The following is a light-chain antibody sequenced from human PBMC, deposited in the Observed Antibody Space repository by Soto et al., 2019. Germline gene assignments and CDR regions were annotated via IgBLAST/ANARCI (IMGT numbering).Light chain of an antibody. CDR3: QQYNSWPPYT. V-gene: IGKV3-15*01. J-gene: IGKJ2*01. CDR2: GAS. Sequence: EIVMTQSPATLSVSPGERATLSCRASQSVSSNLAWYQQKPGQAPRLLISGASTRATGIPGRFSGSGSGTEFTLTISNLQSEDFAVYYCQQYNSWPPYTFGQGTKLEIK. CDR1: QSVSSN.